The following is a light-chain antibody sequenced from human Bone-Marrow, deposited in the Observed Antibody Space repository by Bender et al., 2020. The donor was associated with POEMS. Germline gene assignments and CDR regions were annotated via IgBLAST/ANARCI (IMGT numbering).Light chain of an antibody. CDR3: AAWDAGLSSGV. V-gene: IGLV1-44*01. Sequence: QSVLTQPPSASGTPGQRVTISCSGSNPTIVTTAVNWYQQLPGTAPKLLIYEGNQRPSEVLDRFYDFKSGTSASLAISGLQSGGEADYYCAAWDAGLSSGVFGGGTKLTVL. J-gene: IGLJ3*02. CDR2: EGN. CDR1: NPTIVTTA.